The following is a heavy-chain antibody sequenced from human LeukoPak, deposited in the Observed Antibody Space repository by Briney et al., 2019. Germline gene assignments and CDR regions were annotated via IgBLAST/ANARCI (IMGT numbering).Heavy chain of an antibody. Sequence: PSETLSLTCAVYGGSFSGYYWSWIRQPPGKGLEWIGEINHSGSTNYNPSLKSLVTISVDTSKNQFSLKLSSVTAADTAVYYCAGPYYYYGMDVWGQGTTVTVSS. CDR2: INHSGST. CDR3: AGPYYYYGMDV. J-gene: IGHJ6*02. CDR1: GGSFSGYY. V-gene: IGHV4-34*01.